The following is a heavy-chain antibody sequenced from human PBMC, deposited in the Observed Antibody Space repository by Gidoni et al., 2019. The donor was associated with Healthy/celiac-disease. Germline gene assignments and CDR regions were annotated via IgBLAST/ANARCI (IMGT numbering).Heavy chain of an antibody. D-gene: IGHD4-17*01. CDR1: GGPVRSGSYY. CDR3: ARGVTVTTRGFDY. Sequence: QVQLQESGPGLVKPSETLSLTCTVSGGPVRSGSYYWSWIRQPPGKGLEWIGYIYYSGSTNYNPSLKSRVTISVDTSKNQFSLKLSSVTAADTAVYYCARGVTVTTRGFDYWGQGTLVTVSS. J-gene: IGHJ4*02. V-gene: IGHV4-61*01. CDR2: IYYSGST.